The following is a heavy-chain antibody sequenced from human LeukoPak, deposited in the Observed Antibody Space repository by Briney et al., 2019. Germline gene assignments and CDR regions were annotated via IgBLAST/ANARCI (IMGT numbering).Heavy chain of an antibody. D-gene: IGHD4-17*01. J-gene: IGHJ3*02. CDR1: GLTFSSYS. CDR2: ISSSSSYI. V-gene: IGHV3-21*01. CDR3: AKDPNGDYIGAFDI. Sequence: GGSLRLSCAASGLTFSSYSTNWVRQAPGKGLEWVSSISSSSSYIYYADSVKGRFTISRDNAKNSLYLQMNSLRAEDTAVYYCAKDPNGDYIGAFDIWGQGTMVTVSS.